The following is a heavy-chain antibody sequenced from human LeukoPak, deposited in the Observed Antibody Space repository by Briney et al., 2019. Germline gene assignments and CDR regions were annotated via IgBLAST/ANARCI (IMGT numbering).Heavy chain of an antibody. D-gene: IGHD3-10*01. CDR3: ARDPGPPYYFEY. V-gene: IGHV3-21*01. CDR1: GFTFSSYS. CDR2: ISSSSSYI. J-gene: IGHJ4*02. Sequence: GGSLRLSCAASGFTFSSYSMNWVRQAPGKGLEWVSSISSSSSYIYYADSVKGRFTISRDNAKNSLYLQMNSLRAEDTAVYYCARDPGPPYYFEYWGQGTLVTVSS.